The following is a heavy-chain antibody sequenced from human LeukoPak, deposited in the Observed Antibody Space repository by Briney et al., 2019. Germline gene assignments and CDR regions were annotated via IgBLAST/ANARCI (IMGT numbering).Heavy chain of an antibody. Sequence: PGRSLRLSCAASGFTFSSYGMHWVRQAPVKGLEWVAVIWYDGSNKYYADSVKGRFTISRDNSKNTLYLQMNSLRAEDTAVYYCARDSPYCSSTSCYGSGDYWGQGTLVTVSS. CDR3: ARDSPYCSSTSCYGSGDY. V-gene: IGHV3-33*01. CDR2: IWYDGSNK. CDR1: GFTFSSYG. J-gene: IGHJ4*02. D-gene: IGHD2-2*01.